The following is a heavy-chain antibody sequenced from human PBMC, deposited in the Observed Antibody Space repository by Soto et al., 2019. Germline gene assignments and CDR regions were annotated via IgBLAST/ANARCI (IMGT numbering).Heavy chain of an antibody. CDR1: GYSFTSYW. D-gene: IGHD3-3*01. CDR3: ARQKPYDFWSGYPDYYYGMDV. Sequence: PGESLKISCKGSGYSFTSYWIGWVRQMPGKGLEWMGIIYPGDSVTRYSPSFQGQVTISADKSISTAYLQWSSLKASDTAMYYCARQKPYDFWSGYPDYYYGMDVWGQGTTVTVSS. V-gene: IGHV5-51*01. J-gene: IGHJ6*02. CDR2: IYPGDSVT.